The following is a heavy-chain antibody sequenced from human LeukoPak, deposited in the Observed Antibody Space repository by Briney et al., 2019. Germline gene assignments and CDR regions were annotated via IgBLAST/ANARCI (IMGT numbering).Heavy chain of an antibody. CDR3: ARCGGEDYDSSGYYYFKARNAFDI. V-gene: IGHV4-59*13. Sequence: SETLSLTCTVSGGSISSYYWSWIRQPPGKGLEWIGYIYYSGSTNYNPSLKSRVTISVDTSKNQFSLKLSSVTAADTAVYYCARCGGEDYDSSGYYYFKARNAFDIWGQGTMVTVSS. J-gene: IGHJ3*02. D-gene: IGHD3-22*01. CDR2: IYYSGST. CDR1: GGSISSYY.